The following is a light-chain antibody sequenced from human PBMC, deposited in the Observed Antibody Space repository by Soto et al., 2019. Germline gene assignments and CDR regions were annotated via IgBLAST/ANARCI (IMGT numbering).Light chain of an antibody. J-gene: IGLJ2*01. CDR3: SSYTGTSTVV. CDR2: DVS. V-gene: IGLV2-14*03. Sequence: QSALTQPASVSGSPGQSITISCTGTSSDVGGYNYVSWYQQHPGKAPKLMIYDVSNRPSGVSNRFSGSKSGNTASLTISGLQAEDEADYYCSSYTGTSTVVFGGGTKLT. CDR1: SSDVGGYNY.